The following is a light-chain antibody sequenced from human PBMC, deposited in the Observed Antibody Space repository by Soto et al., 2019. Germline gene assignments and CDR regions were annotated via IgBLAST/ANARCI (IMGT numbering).Light chain of an antibody. J-gene: IGLJ3*02. CDR3: QSYDCSYQV. CDR1: SGSIVSNY. Sequence: NFMLTQPHSVSESPGKTVTISCTRSSGSIVSNYVQWYQQRPGSAPTTVIYEHNQRPSGVPDRFSGSIDSSSNSASLTISGPKVEDEADNYWQSYDCSYQVFGGGTKVTV. CDR2: EHN. V-gene: IGLV6-57*04.